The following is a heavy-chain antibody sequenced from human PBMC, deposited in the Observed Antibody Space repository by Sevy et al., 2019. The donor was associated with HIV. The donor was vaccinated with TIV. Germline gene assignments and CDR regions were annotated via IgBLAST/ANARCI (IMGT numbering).Heavy chain of an antibody. D-gene: IGHD6-13*01. J-gene: IGHJ4*02. CDR1: GFSLNSYW. CDR3: VRAIAADGSF. CDR2: IKQDGSVK. Sequence: GGSLRLSCAASGFSLNSYWMSWVRQAPGKGLEWVANIKQDGSVKYYVDSVKGRFTISRDNARNLLYLQMNSLRAEDTAFYYGVRAIAADGSFWGQGTLVTISS. V-gene: IGHV3-7*01.